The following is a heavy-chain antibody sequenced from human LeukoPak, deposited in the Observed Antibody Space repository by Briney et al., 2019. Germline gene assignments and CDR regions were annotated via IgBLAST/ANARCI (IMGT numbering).Heavy chain of an antibody. CDR3: ARVYSNPTSYYYYYYMDV. Sequence: PSETLSLTCTVSGGSISSYYWSWLRQPPGKGLEWIGYIYYSGSTNYNPSLKSRVTISVDTSKNQFSLKLSSVTAADTAVYYCARVYSNPTSYYYYYYMDVWGKGTTVTVSS. V-gene: IGHV4-59*01. J-gene: IGHJ6*03. D-gene: IGHD4-11*01. CDR2: IYYSGST. CDR1: GGSISSYY.